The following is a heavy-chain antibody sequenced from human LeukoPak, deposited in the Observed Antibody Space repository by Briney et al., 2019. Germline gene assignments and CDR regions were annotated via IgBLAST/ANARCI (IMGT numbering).Heavy chain of an antibody. CDR2: IYYSGST. Sequence: PSETLSLTCTVSGGSISNYYWSWIRQPPGKGLEWIGYIYYSGSTNYNPSLKSRVTMSVDTSKNQFSLKLTSVTAADTAVYYCARSRSGLWWSMGAWGQGTLVTVSS. CDR3: ARSRSGLWWSMGA. J-gene: IGHJ4*02. CDR1: GGSISNYY. V-gene: IGHV4-59*01. D-gene: IGHD2-21*01.